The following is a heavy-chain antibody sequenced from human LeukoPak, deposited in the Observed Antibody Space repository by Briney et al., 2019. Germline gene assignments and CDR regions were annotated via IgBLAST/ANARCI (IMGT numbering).Heavy chain of an antibody. J-gene: IGHJ4*02. D-gene: IGHD6-13*01. CDR2: IYYSGST. CDR1: GGSISSSSYY. CDR3: ARRYSSSWYPFDY. V-gene: IGHV4-39*01. Sequence: SETLSLTCTVSGGSISSSSYYWGWIRQPPGKGLEWIGSIYYSGSTYYNPSLKSRVTIPVDTSKNQFSLKLSSVTAADTAVYYCARRYSSSWYPFDYWGQGTLVTVSS.